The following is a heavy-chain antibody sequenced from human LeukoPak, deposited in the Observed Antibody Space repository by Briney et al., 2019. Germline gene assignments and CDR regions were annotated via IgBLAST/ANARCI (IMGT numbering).Heavy chain of an antibody. Sequence: GGSLRLSCAASGFTFDDYAMHWVRQAPGKGLEWVSGISWNSGTIGYADSVKGRFTISRDNAKNSLYLQMNSLRAEDTAVYYCARDYGYVSWGQGTLVTVSS. CDR3: ARDYGYVS. CDR2: ISWNSGTI. CDR1: GFTFDDYA. D-gene: IGHD5-12*01. J-gene: IGHJ5*02. V-gene: IGHV3-9*01.